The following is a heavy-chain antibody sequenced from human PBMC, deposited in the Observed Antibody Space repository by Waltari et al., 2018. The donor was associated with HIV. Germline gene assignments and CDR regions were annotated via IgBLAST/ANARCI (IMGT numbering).Heavy chain of an antibody. D-gene: IGHD3-22*01. CDR2: INPNSGGT. J-gene: IGHJ5*02. Sequence: QVQLVQSGAEVKKPRPSVKVSCKASGYTFSDYSIPWVRQAPGQGLEWMGGINPNSGGTRYAEKFQGRVTMTRDTSISTAYMELSRLRFDDTAVYYCARVFRGTVNYFDSRLGHWGQGTLVTVSS. CDR1: GYTFSDYS. V-gene: IGHV1-2*02. CDR3: ARVFRGTVNYFDSRLGH.